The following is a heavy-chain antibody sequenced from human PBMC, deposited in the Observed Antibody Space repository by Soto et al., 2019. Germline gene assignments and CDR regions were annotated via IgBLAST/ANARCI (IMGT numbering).Heavy chain of an antibody. Sequence: QVQLVESGGGVVQPGRSLRLSCAASGFTFSRYGMHWVRQAPGKGLEWVAVIWYDGTKKYYADSVQGRFTISRDTSKNTLYLQMNSLRAEDTAVYYYARDQLGRRNVGFDHWGQGTLVTVSS. J-gene: IGHJ4*02. CDR3: ARDQLGRRNVGFDH. CDR2: IWYDGTKK. CDR1: GFTFSRYG. D-gene: IGHD1-1*01. V-gene: IGHV3-33*01.